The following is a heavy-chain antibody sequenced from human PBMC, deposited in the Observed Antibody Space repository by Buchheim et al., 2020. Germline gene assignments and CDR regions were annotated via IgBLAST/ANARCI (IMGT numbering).Heavy chain of an antibody. D-gene: IGHD4-17*01. CDR1: GYTFTSYY. CDR2: INPSGGST. J-gene: IGHJ4*02. CDR3: ARVPTVTTPPTLITPNFDY. V-gene: IGHV1-46*01. Sequence: QVQLVQSGAEVKKPGASVKVSCKASGYTFTSYYMHWVRQAPGQGLEWMGIINPSGGSTSYAQKFQGRVTMTRDTSTSTVYVELSSLKSEDTAVYYCARVPTVTTPPTLITPNFDYWGQGTL.